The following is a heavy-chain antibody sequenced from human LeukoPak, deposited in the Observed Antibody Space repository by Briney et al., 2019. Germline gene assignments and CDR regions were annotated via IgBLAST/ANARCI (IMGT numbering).Heavy chain of an antibody. D-gene: IGHD2-15*01. J-gene: IGHJ5*02. CDR3: ARTGYCSGGSCYGGFDP. Sequence: ASVKVSCKASGYTFTGYYMHWVRQAPGQGLEWLGIINPSGGSTSYAQKFQGRVTMTRDTSTSTVYMELSSLRSEDTAVYYCARTGYCSGGSCYGGFDPWGQGTLVTVSS. CDR1: GYTFTGYY. V-gene: IGHV1-46*01. CDR2: INPSGGST.